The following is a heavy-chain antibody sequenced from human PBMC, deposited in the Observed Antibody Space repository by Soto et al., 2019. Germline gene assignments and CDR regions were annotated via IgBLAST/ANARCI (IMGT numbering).Heavy chain of an antibody. J-gene: IGHJ4*02. CDR3: ATDFAGARAF. V-gene: IGHV3-23*01. CDR1: GVTFSSYA. D-gene: IGHD3-16*01. Sequence: PXGSLRLSCAASGVTFSSYAMSWVRQAPGKGLDWVSAISGSRASTYYADSVKGRFTISRDNSKTPLYLQMNSLRAEDTAVYYCATDFAGARAFWGQGNLVTVSS. CDR2: ISGSRAST.